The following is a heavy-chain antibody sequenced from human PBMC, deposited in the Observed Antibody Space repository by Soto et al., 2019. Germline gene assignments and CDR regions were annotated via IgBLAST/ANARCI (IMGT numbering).Heavy chain of an antibody. J-gene: IGHJ6*02. CDR1: GDSVSSNSAA. D-gene: IGHD6-19*01. CDR3: ARVLPIAVAGTASYYGMDV. Sequence: SQTLSLTCAISGDSVSSNSAAWNWIRQSPSRGLEWLGRTYYRSKWYNDYAVSVKSRITINPDTSKNQFSLQLNSVTPEDTAVYYCARVLPIAVAGTASYYGMDVWGQGTTVTVS. CDR2: TYYRSKWYN. V-gene: IGHV6-1*01.